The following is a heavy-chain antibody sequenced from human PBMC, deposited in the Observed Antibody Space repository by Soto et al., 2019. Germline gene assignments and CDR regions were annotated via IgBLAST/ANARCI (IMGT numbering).Heavy chain of an antibody. J-gene: IGHJ5*02. V-gene: IGHV3-74*01. CDR2: INNDGGAT. CDR1: GFIFTGHW. CDR3: GNVFDL. Sequence: GGSLILSCAASGFIFTGHWMHWVRQGPGKGLDWVSGINNDGGATFYADSVKGRFTISRDNSNNMVYLQMNSLGAEDSAVYYCGNVFDLWGHGTQVNVSS.